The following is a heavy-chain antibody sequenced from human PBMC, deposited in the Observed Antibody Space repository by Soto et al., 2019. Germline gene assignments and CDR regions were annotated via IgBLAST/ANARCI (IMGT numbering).Heavy chain of an antibody. CDR1: GFTFSNAW. V-gene: IGHV3-15*07. J-gene: IGHJ5*02. D-gene: IGHD5-12*01. CDR2: IRSKTDGGTA. Sequence: DVQLVESGGALVKPGGSLRLSCAASGFTFSNAWMNWVRQAPGKGLEWVGRIRSKTDGGTADYAAPVEGRFTISRDDSKNTLYLQMNSLRTEDTAVYYWTVWIGGSWGQGTLVTVSS. CDR3: TVWIGGS.